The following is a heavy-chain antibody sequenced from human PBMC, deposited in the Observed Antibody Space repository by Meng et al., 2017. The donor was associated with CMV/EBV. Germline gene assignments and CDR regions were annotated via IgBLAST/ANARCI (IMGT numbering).Heavy chain of an antibody. D-gene: IGHD5-18*01. CDR3: AKRKGGYSYGDFDY. CDR1: GFPFSSYA. V-gene: IGHV3-30-3*02. Sequence: AGSLRLSCAASGFPFSSYAMHWVRQAPGKGLEWVAVISYDGSNKYYADSVKGRFTISRDNSKNTLYLQMNSLRAEDTAVYYCAKRKGGYSYGDFDYWGQGTLVTVSS. J-gene: IGHJ4*02. CDR2: ISYDGSNK.